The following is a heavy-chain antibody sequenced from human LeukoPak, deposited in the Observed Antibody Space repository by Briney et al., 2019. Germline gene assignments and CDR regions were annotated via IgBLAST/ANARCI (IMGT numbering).Heavy chain of an antibody. CDR2: ISAGGGST. Sequence: PGGSLRLSCAASGFTFSSYAMSWVRQARGKGLEWVSAISAGGGSTYYGDSVKGRFTISRDNSKNTLYLQMNSLRAEDTAIYYCAKESANWGYNWFDPWGQGTLVTVSS. CDR3: AKESANWGYNWFDP. J-gene: IGHJ5*02. CDR1: GFTFSSYA. D-gene: IGHD7-27*01. V-gene: IGHV3-23*01.